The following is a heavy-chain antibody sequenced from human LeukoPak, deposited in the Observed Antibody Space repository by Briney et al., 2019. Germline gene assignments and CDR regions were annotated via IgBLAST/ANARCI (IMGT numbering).Heavy chain of an antibody. V-gene: IGHV3-53*01. CDR2: IYSGGST. D-gene: IGHD1-26*01. CDR1: GFTVSSNY. Sequence: PGGSLTLSCAASGFTVSSNYMSWVRQAPGKGLEWVSVIYSGGSTYYADSVKGRFTISRDNSKNTLYRQMNSLRAEHTAVYYCAREFGYYRYFDYWGAGTLVTVSS. J-gene: IGHJ4*02. CDR3: AREFGYYRYFDY.